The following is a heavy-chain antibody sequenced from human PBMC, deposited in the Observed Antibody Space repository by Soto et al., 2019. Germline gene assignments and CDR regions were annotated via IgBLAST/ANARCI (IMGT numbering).Heavy chain of an antibody. J-gene: IGHJ6*01. CDR1: GFTFSSYS. CDR3: ASEQWAGGMDV. D-gene: IGHD6-19*01. V-gene: IGHV3-21*01. CDR2: ISSSSSYI. Sequence: EVQLVESGGGLVKPGGSLRLSCAASGFTFSSYSMNWVRQAPGKGLEWVSSISSSSSYIYYADSVKGRFTISRDSAKKSLYQQMNSLRGEDTAVYYCASEQWAGGMDVWGQGTTVTVSS.